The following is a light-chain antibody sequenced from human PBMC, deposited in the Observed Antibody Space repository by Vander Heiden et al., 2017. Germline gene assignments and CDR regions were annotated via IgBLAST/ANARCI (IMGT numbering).Light chain of an antibody. V-gene: IGKV1-39*01. J-gene: IGKJ2*01. CDR1: QTISTY. CDR3: QQSYSPPYT. Sequence: EIQMTQSPSSLSASIGDRVTITCRASQTISTYLNWYQQKPGEAPKLLIFSTSSLQRGVPSRFSGSGSGTDFTLAITSLQPEDFAIYYCQQSYSPPYTFGQGTKLEIK. CDR2: STS.